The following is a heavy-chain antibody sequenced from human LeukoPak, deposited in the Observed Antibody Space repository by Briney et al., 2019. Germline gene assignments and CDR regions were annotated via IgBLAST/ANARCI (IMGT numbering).Heavy chain of an antibody. V-gene: IGHV3-48*02. CDR3: ARGLGSTYPGDYYYYGMDV. D-gene: IGHD2-15*01. J-gene: IGHJ6*02. CDR1: GFTFSSYD. CDR2: ISSSSSTI. Sequence: TGGSLRLSCAASGFTFSSYDMHWVRQAPGKGLEWVSYISSSSSTIYHADSVKGRFTISRDNAKNSLYLQMNSLRDEDTAVYYCARGLGSTYPGDYYYYGMDVWGQGTTVTVSS.